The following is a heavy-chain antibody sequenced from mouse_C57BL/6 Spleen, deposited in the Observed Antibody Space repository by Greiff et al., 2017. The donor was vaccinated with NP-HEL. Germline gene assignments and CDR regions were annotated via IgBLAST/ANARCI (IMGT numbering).Heavy chain of an antibody. V-gene: IGHV1-64*01. Sequence: VQLQQPGAELVKPGASVKLSCKASGYTFTSYWMHWVKQRPGQGLEWIGMIHPNSGSTNYNEKFKSKATLTVDKSSSTAYMQLSSLTSEDSAVYYCARSRDYDVWYFDVWGTGTTVTVSS. D-gene: IGHD2-4*01. J-gene: IGHJ1*03. CDR3: ARSRDYDVWYFDV. CDR1: GYTFTSYW. CDR2: IHPNSGST.